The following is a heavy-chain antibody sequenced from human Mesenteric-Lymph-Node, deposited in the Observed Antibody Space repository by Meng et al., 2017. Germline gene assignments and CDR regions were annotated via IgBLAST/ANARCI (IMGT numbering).Heavy chain of an antibody. CDR1: GYHTSPSTG. J-gene: IGHJ4*02. Sequence: VQFQELRPGLVNPSDTLALTCAVCGYHTSPSTGWGWIRQLPQKGLELIGYIYYSGSTYSHSSRKRRVTRSVDTSKTQFSLKLSSVTAADTAVYYCAWLTTVTYYFDYWGQGTLVTVSS. CDR2: IYYSGST. D-gene: IGHD4-17*01. V-gene: IGHV4-28*01. CDR3: AWLTTVTYYFDY.